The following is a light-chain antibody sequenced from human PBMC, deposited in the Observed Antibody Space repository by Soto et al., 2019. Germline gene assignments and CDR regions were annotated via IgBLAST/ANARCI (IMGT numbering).Light chain of an antibody. V-gene: IGKV1-5*03. CDR1: QSISSW. CDR2: KAS. CDR3: QQYNSFPYS. Sequence: DIQMTQSPSTLSASVGDRVTITCRASQSISSWLAWYQQKPGKAPKLLIYKASSLESVVPSRFSGSGSGTEFTLTISSLQPDDVATYFCQQYNSFPYSFGQGTKLEIK. J-gene: IGKJ2*01.